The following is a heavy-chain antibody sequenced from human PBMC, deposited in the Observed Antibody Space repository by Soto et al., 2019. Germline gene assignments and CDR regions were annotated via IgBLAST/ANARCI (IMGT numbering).Heavy chain of an antibody. CDR3: ARDRYCSGGSCYSYYYYYYMDV. CDR1: GFTFSSYG. V-gene: IGHV3-33*01. J-gene: IGHJ6*03. D-gene: IGHD2-15*01. Sequence: QVQLVESGGGVVQPGRSLRLSCAASGFTFSSYGMHWVRQAPGKGLEWVAVIWYDGSTKYYANSVKGRFTISRDNSKNTLYLQMNSLRAEDTAVYYCARDRYCSGGSCYSYYYYYYMDVCGKGTTVTVSS. CDR2: IWYDGSTK.